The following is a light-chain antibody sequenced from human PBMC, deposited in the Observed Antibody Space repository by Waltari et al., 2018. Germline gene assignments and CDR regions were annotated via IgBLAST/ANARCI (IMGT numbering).Light chain of an antibody. J-gene: IGKJ1*01. Sequence: EIVMTQSPATLSVSPGERATLSCRASQSIGSNLAWYQHKPGQAPRFLIYGSSTRATGIPARFSGSGSGTEFTLTISSLQSADFAVYYCQQYNNWPETFGQGTKVEIK. V-gene: IGKV3-15*01. CDR1: QSIGSN. CDR3: QQYNNWPET. CDR2: GSS.